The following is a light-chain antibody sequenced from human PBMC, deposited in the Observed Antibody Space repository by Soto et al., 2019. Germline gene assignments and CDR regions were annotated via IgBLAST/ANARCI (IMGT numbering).Light chain of an antibody. V-gene: IGKV3-11*01. CDR1: QSVSSY. Sequence: EIVLTQSPATPSLSPGERATLSCRASQSVSSYLAWYQQKPGQAPRLLIYDASNRATGIPATFSGSGSGTDFTLTISSLQPEDFATYYCQQSYSTPRWTFGQGTKVDIK. J-gene: IGKJ1*01. CDR2: DAS. CDR3: QQSYSTPRWT.